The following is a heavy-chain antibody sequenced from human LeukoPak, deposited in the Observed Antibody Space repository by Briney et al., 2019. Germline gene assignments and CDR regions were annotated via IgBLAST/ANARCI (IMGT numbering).Heavy chain of an antibody. CDR3: ARDPLPKEYSSSWPDY. J-gene: IGHJ4*02. CDR2: ISAYNGNT. V-gene: IGHV1-18*01. Sequence: ASVKVSCKASGYTFTSYGISWVRQAPGQGLEWMGWISAYNGNTHYAQKLQGRVTMTTDTSTSTVYMELRSLRSDDTAVYYCARDPLPKEYSSSWPDYWGQGTLVTVSS. CDR1: GYTFTSYG. D-gene: IGHD6-13*01.